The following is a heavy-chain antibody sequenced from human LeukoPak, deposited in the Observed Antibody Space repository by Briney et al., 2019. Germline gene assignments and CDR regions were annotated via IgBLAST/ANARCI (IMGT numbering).Heavy chain of an antibody. CDR3: ARDPRGSGWDLEY. Sequence: GGPLRLSCAASGFTFSNAWMSWVRQAPGKGLEWVGRIKSKTDGGTTDYAAPVKGRFTISRDDSKNTLYLQMNSLRAEDTAVYYCARDPRGSGWDLEYWGQGTLVTVSS. J-gene: IGHJ4*02. V-gene: IGHV3-15*01. D-gene: IGHD6-19*01. CDR1: GFTFSNAW. CDR2: IKSKTDGGTT.